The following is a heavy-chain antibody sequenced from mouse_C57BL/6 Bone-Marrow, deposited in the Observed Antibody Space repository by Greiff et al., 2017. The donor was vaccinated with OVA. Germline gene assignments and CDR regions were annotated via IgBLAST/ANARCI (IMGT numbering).Heavy chain of an antibody. V-gene: IGHV2-4*01. CDR3: AKDFNSAWLAY. CDR2: IWSGGST. CDR1: GFSLTSYG. Sequence: VQLQQSGPGLVQPSQSLSITCTVSGFSLTSYGVHWVRQPPGKGLEWLGVIWSGGSTDYNAAFISRLSISKDNSKSQVFFKMNSLQADDTAIYYCAKDFNSAWLAYWGQGTLVTVSA. D-gene: IGHD1-3*01. J-gene: IGHJ3*01.